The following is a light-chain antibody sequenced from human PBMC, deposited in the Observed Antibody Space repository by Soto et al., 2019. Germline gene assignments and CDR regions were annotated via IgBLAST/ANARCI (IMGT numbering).Light chain of an antibody. Sequence: DIQMTQSPSTLSASVGDRVTITCRASQSISGWLAWYQQKPGKAPKLLIYKVSSLEIGVHSRFSGSGSGTEFPLTIYGLQPDDSATYYCQQYRTFCTFRQGAKGELK. CDR3: QQYRTFCT. CDR1: QSISGW. CDR2: KVS. V-gene: IGKV1-5*03. J-gene: IGKJ1*01.